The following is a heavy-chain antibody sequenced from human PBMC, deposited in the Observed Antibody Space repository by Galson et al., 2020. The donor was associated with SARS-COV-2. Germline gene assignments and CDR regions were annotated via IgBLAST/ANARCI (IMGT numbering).Heavy chain of an antibody. Sequence: GGPLRLSCSASGFTFSDYAMHWVRQAPGKGLEYVSAMSSDGGTSFYADSLNGRSAMSRDNSKNTFYLQMTGLRIEDTALYYCLAYSSTRRNYWGQGTLVTVSS. J-gene: IGHJ4*02. CDR3: LAYSSTRRNY. D-gene: IGHD6-19*01. CDR2: MSSDGGTS. CDR1: GFTFSDYA. V-gene: IGHV3-64D*06.